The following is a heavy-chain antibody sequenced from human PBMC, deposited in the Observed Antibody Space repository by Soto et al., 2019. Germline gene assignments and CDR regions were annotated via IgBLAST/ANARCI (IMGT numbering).Heavy chain of an antibody. J-gene: IGHJ4*02. CDR1: GYTFTRDY. CDR2: MNPSGGGT. CDR3: TRAFNYDFWSGYGQYYFDY. Sequence: ASVKVSCKASGYTFTRDYMHWVRQAPGQGLEWMGKMNPSGGGTSYAQKFQGRVTMTRDTSMSTVYMELSSLRSEDTAVYYCTRAFNYDFWSGYGQYYFDYWGQGTLVTVSS. D-gene: IGHD3-3*01. V-gene: IGHV1-46*01.